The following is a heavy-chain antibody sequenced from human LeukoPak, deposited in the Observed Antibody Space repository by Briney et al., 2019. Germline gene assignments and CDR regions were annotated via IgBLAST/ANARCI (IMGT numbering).Heavy chain of an antibody. D-gene: IGHD6-6*01. CDR2: ISYDGSNK. V-gene: IGHV3-30*04. J-gene: IGHJ4*02. Sequence: GGSLRLSCAASGFTFSGYAMHWVRQAPGKGLEWVAVISYDGSNKYYADSVKGRSTISRDNSKTTLYLQMNSLRAEDTAVYYCARFASIAGDYWGQGTLVTVSS. CDR3: ARFASIAGDY. CDR1: GFTFSGYA.